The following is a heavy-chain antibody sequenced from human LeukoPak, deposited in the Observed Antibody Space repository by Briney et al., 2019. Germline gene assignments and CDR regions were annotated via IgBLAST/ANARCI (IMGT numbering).Heavy chain of an antibody. D-gene: IGHD3-9*01. V-gene: IGHV3-23*01. Sequence: SGGSLRLSCAASGFTFSSYAMSWFRPAPGKGREWVSAISGSGGSTYYADSVKGRFTISRDNSKNTLYLQMNSLRAEDTAVYYCAKVGYYDILTGFRRAFDYWGQGTLVTVSS. CDR3: AKVGYYDILTGFRRAFDY. J-gene: IGHJ4*02. CDR1: GFTFSSYA. CDR2: ISGSGGST.